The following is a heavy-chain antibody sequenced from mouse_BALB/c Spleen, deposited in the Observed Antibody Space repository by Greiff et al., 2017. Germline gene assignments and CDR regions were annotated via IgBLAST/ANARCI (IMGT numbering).Heavy chain of an antibody. CDR3: ARVGTTAWAY. CDR1: GYAFSSSW. Sequence: VQLQQSGPELVKPGASVKISCKASGYAFSSSWMNWVKQRPGQGLEWIGRIYPGDGDTNYNGKFKGKATLTADKSSSTAYMQLSSLTSVDSAVYFCARVGTTAWAYWGQGTLVTVSA. D-gene: IGHD1-2*01. V-gene: IGHV1-82*01. J-gene: IGHJ3*01. CDR2: IYPGDGDT.